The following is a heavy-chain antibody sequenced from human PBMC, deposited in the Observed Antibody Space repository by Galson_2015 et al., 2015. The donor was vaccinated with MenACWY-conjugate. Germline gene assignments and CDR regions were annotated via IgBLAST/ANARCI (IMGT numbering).Heavy chain of an antibody. V-gene: IGHV3-74*01. D-gene: IGHD3-16*01. J-gene: IGHJ4*02. Sequence: SLRLSCAASGFTFSSYWMHWVRQAPGKGLVWVSRVNSDGSGTGYADSVKGRFTISRDNAKNMLFLQMNSLKVEDTAVYYCARSYVPGSDRKNYYMDVWGQGTLVPVSS. CDR1: GFTFSSYW. CDR2: VNSDGSGT. CDR3: ARSYVPGSDRKNYYMDV.